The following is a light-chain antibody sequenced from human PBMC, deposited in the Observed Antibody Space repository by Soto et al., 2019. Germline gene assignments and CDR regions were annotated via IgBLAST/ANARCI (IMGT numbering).Light chain of an antibody. Sequence: EIVMTQSPATLSVSPGGRATLSCRASQSVGSDLAWYQQKPGQAPRLLIYGVSTRATGIPPRFSGSGSGTEFTLTINSLQSEDFAVYYCQQYNNWPPLTFGGGTKVDIK. J-gene: IGKJ4*01. CDR3: QQYNNWPPLT. V-gene: IGKV3-15*01. CDR2: GVS. CDR1: QSVGSD.